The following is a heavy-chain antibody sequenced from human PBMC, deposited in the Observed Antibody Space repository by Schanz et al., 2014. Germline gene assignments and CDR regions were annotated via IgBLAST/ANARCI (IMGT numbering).Heavy chain of an antibody. CDR3: TDGSAR. CDR2: FKRNFDGGPT. J-gene: IGHJ4*02. D-gene: IGHD3-22*01. Sequence: EVQLVESGGGLVKPGGSLTLSCAASGFSISDAWMHWFPQAPGKGLAWVGRFKRNFDGGPTDSAGPVKGRFTISRDDSKNTLSPQMNSLKTEDTAVYYCTDGSARWGQGTLVTVSS. CDR1: GFSISDAW. V-gene: IGHV3-15*01.